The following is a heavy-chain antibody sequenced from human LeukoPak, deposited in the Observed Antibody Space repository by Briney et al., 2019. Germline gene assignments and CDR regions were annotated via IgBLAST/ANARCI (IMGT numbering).Heavy chain of an antibody. CDR3: ALAMDGILIDY. V-gene: IGHV3-7*03. J-gene: IGHJ4*02. CDR2: IKQDGSEK. D-gene: IGHD5-18*01. CDR1: GFTFSSYW. Sequence: GGSLRLSCAASGFTFSSYWMSWVRQAPGKGLEWVANIKQDGSEKYYVDSVKGRFTISRDNAKNSLYLQMNSLRAEDTAVYYCALAMDGILIDYWGQGTLVTVSS.